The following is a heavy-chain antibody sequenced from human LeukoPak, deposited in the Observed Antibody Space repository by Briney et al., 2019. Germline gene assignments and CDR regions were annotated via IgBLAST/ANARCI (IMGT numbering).Heavy chain of an antibody. CDR2: IYYSGST. J-gene: IGHJ3*02. CDR1: GGSISSSSYY. D-gene: IGHD2-15*01. CDR3: ARLPIEDSAFDI. Sequence: SETLSLTCTVSGGSISSSSYYWGWIRQPPGKRLEWIGSIYYSGSTYYNPSLKSRVTISVDTSKNQFSLKLSSVTAADTAVYYCARLPIEDSAFDIWGQGTMVTVSS. V-gene: IGHV4-39*01.